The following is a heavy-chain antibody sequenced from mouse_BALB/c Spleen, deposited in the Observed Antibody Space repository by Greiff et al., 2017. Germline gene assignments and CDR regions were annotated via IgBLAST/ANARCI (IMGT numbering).Heavy chain of an antibody. CDR3: SGDYSYYYAMDY. J-gene: IGHJ4*01. Sequence: VQLQESGPQLVRPGASVKISCKASGYSFTSYWMHWVKQRPGQGLEWIGMIDPSDSETRLNQKFKDKATLTVDKSSSTAYMQLSSPTSEDSAVYYCSGDYSYYYAMDYWGQGTSVTVSS. D-gene: IGHD1-1*01. V-gene: IGHV1S126*01. CDR2: IDPSDSET. CDR1: GYSFTSYW.